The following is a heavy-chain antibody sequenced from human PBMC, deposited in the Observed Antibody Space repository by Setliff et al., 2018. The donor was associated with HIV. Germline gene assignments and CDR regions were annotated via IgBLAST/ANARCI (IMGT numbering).Heavy chain of an antibody. J-gene: IGHJ4*02. V-gene: IGHV1-46*01. CDR3: ARDVIVYFDRGDSPAY. CDR1: GYTFTSYY. Sequence: ASVKVSCKASGYTFTSYYIHWVRQARGHGLEWVGSINPSRGSITYAQRFQGRVTMTRDTSTTTVYMELSSLRPEDTAVYYCARDVIVYFDRGDSPAYWGQGTLVTVSS. CDR2: INPSRGSI. D-gene: IGHD4-17*01.